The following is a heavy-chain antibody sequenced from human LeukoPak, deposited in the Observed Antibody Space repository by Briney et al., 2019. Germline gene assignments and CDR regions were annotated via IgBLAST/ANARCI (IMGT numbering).Heavy chain of an antibody. CDR3: AKALYSGYDWGDAFDI. D-gene: IGHD5-12*01. V-gene: IGHV3-7*05. CDR2: IKQDGSEK. CDR1: GFTFSTYW. Sequence: GGSLRLSCAASGFTFSTYWMSWVRQAPGKGLEWVANIKQDGSEKHYVDSVRGRFTISRDNAGNSLYLHMNSLRAEDTAVYYCAKALYSGYDWGDAFDIWGQGTMVTVSS. J-gene: IGHJ3*02.